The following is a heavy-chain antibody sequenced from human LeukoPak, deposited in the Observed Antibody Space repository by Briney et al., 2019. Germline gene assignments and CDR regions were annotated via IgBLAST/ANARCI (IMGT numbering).Heavy chain of an antibody. V-gene: IGHV6-1*01. D-gene: IGHD1-26*01. CDR3: ARAETYSGRIFDF. CDR1: GDSVSSNSAA. CDR2: TYYRSKWYN. J-gene: IGHJ4*02. Sequence: SQTPSLTCAISGDSVSSNSAAWNWIRQSPSSGLEWLGRTYYRSKWYNEYALFMQGRITINPDTSKNQFSLQLNSVTPEDTAVYYCARAETYSGRIFDFWGQGALVTVSS.